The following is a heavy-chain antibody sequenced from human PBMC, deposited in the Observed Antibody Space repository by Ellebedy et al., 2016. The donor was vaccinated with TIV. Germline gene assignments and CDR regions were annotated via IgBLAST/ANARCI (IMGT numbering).Heavy chain of an antibody. CDR1: GCRFAIYW. J-gene: IGHJ2*01. D-gene: IGHD3-10*01. CDR2: INCGDSDT. V-gene: IGHV5-51*01. Sequence: GESLTISCKASGCRFAIYWIAWVRQTPGKGLEWMGIINCGDSDTRYSPSFHGQVTISADKSITTAYLQWSSLKASDTAIYYCTRQGSFGGSGSVSRYFDLWGPGTLVTVSS. CDR3: TRQGSFGGSGSVSRYFDL.